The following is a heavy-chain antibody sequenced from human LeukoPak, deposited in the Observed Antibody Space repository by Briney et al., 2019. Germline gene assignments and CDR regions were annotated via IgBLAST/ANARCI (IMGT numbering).Heavy chain of an antibody. Sequence: ASVKVSCKASGYTFTSYDLNWVRQASGQGLEWMGWMNPNSGNTASAQNFQGRVTMTTNTSINTAYMELTGLRTEDTAMYFCARKGLLGSGKPWFDPWGQGTLITVSS. J-gene: IGHJ5*02. D-gene: IGHD2-15*01. CDR3: ARKGLLGSGKPWFDP. V-gene: IGHV1-8*01. CDR2: MNPNSGNT. CDR1: GYTFTSYD.